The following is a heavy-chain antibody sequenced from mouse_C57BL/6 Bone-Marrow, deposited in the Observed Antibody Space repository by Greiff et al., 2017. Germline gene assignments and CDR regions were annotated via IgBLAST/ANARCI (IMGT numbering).Heavy chain of an antibody. CDR2: IDPSDSET. J-gene: IGHJ4*01. CDR3: ARIYDGYYVNYAMDY. CDR1: GYTFTSYW. V-gene: IGHV1-52*01. Sequence: QVQLQQSGAELVRPGSSVKLSCKASGYTFTSYWMHWVKQRPIQGLEWIGNIDPSDSETHYNQKFKDKATLTVDKSSSTAYMQLSSLTSEDSAVYYCARIYDGYYVNYAMDYWGKGTSVTVSS. D-gene: IGHD2-3*01.